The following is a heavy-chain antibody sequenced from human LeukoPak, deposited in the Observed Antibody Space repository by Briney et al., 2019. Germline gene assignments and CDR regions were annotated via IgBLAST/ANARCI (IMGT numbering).Heavy chain of an antibody. CDR2: INSDGSTT. J-gene: IGHJ4*02. V-gene: IGHV3-74*01. Sequence: GGSLRLSCAASGFTFSNYWMHWVRQAPGKGLVWVSRINSDGSTTTYADSVKGRFTISRDNSKNTLYLQMNSLRAEDTAVYYCANSLETGLWFGELLLNFDYWGQGTLVTVSS. CDR3: ANSLETGLWFGELLLNFDY. CDR1: GFTFSNYW. D-gene: IGHD3-10*01.